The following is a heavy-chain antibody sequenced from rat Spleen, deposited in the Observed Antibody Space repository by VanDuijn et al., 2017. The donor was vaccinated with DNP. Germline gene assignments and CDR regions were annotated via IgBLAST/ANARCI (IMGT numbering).Heavy chain of an antibody. J-gene: IGHJ2*01. CDR2: ISYSGST. D-gene: IGHD1-11*01. CDR1: GYSITSNY. CDR3: AKHDGTEGIDFDY. V-gene: IGHV3-1*01. Sequence: EVQLQESGPGLVKPSQSLSLTCSVTGYSITSNYWAWIRKFPGNKMDWMGYISYSGSTGYNPSLKSRISITRDTSKNQFFLQLNSVTTEDTATYYCAKHDGTEGIDFDYWGQGVMVTVSA.